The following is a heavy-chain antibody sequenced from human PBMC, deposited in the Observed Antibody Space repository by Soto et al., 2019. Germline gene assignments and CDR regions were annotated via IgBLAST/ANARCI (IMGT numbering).Heavy chain of an antibody. V-gene: IGHV4-30-2*01. CDR3: ASATGDAFDI. J-gene: IGHJ3*02. Sequence: QLQLQESGSGLVKPSQTLSLTCAVSGGSISSGGYYWSWIRQPPGKGLEWIGYIYHSGSTYYNPYLKIRVTISVARSKNQFSLKLSSVTAADTAVYYCASATGDAFDIWGQGTMVTVSS. CDR1: GGSISSGGYY. CDR2: IYHSGST. D-gene: IGHD4-17*01.